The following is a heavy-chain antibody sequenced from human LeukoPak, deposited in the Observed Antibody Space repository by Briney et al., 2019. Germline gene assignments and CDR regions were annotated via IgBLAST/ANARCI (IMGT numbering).Heavy chain of an antibody. CDR2: ISSSSSYI. CDR3: ARHPGGVVGSNYYYGMDV. Sequence: PGGSLRLSCAASGFTFSSYSMNWVRQAPGKGLEWVSSISSSSSYIYYADSVKGRFTISKDNAKNSLYLQMNSLRAEDTAVYYCARHPGGVVGSNYYYGMDVWGQGTTVTVSS. D-gene: IGHD2-15*01. CDR1: GFTFSSYS. V-gene: IGHV3-21*01. J-gene: IGHJ6*02.